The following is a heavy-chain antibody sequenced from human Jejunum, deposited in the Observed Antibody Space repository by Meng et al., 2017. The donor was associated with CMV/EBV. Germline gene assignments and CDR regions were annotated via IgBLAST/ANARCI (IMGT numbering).Heavy chain of an antibody. CDR1: GFTFRDCG. CDR2: IRARTYSGKA. CDR3: ARDRGHVSTPDF. J-gene: IGHJ4*02. D-gene: IGHD2-2*01. Sequence: GFTFRDCGVSWVRDGPGKGLEGIGLIRARTYSGKAEYAGSVEGRFTVSRDNFHGTAHLQMDGLKIEDTGVYYCARDRGHVSTPDFWGQGTLVTVSS. V-gene: IGHV3-49*04.